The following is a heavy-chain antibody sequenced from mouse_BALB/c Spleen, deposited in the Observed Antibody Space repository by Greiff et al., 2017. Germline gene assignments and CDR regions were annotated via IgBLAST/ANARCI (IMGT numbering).Heavy chain of an antibody. CDR1: GYSITSDYA. D-gene: IGHD2-1*01. CDR2: ISYSGST. Sequence: VQLQQSGPGLVKPSQSLSLTCTVTGYSITSDYAWNWIRQFPGNKLEWMGYISYSGSTSYNPSLKSRISITRDTSKNQFFLQLNSVTTEDTATYYCARKSYGNYVNYWGQGTTLTVSS. V-gene: IGHV3-2*02. CDR3: ARKSYGNYVNY. J-gene: IGHJ2*01.